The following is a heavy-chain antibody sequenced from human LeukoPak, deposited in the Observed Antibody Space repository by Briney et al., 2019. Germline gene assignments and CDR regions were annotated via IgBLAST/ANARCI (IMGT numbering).Heavy chain of an antibody. J-gene: IGHJ4*02. V-gene: IGHV3-74*01. D-gene: IGHD3-9*01. Sequence: GGPLRLSCAASGFTFSSYWMHWVRQAPGKGLVWVSRLNTDWSSTSYADSVKGRFTISRDNAKNTLYLQMNSLRAEDTALYYCVRFDILIAFDYWGQGTLVTVSS. CDR2: LNTDWSST. CDR3: VRFDILIAFDY. CDR1: GFTFSSYW.